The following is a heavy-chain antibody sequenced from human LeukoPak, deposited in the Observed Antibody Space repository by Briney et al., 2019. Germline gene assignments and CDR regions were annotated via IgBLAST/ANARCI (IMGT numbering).Heavy chain of an antibody. D-gene: IGHD4-17*01. CDR2: ISSSSSYI. V-gene: IGHV3-21*01. Sequence: PGGSLRLSCAASGFTFSSYSMNWVRQAPGKGLEWVSSISSSSSYIYYADSVKGRFTISRDNAKNSLYLQMNSLRAEDTAVYYCAREETVTTSFCGYWGQGTLVTVSS. J-gene: IGHJ4*02. CDR3: AREETVTTSFCGY. CDR1: GFTFSSYS.